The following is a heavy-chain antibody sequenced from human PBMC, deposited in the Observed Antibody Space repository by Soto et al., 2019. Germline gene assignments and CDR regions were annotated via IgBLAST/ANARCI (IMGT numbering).Heavy chain of an antibody. CDR1: GGSFSGYY. Sequence: SETLSLTCAVYGGSFSGYYWSWIRQPPGKGLEWIGEINHSGSTNYNPSLKSRVTISVDTSKNQFSLKLSSVTAADTAVYYCARRRYSDISTGSHRRYAFDIWGQGTMVTVS. CDR3: ARRRYSDISTGSHRRYAFDI. V-gene: IGHV4-34*01. CDR2: INHSGST. J-gene: IGHJ3*02. D-gene: IGHD3-9*01.